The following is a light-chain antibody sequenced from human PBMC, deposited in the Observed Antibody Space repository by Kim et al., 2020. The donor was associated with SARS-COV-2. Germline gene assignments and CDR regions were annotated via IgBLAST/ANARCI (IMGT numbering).Light chain of an antibody. J-gene: IGKJ1*01. CDR2: KAS. CDR3: QQYNSYSPT. Sequence: ASVGDRVAITCRASQSISSWLALYQQKPGKATKLLIYKASSLESGVPSRFSGSGSGTEFTLTISSLQPDDFATYYCQQYNSYSPTFGQGTKVDIK. V-gene: IGKV1-5*03. CDR1: QSISSW.